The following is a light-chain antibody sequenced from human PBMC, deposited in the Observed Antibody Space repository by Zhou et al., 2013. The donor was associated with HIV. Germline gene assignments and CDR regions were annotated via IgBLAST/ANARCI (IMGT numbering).Light chain of an antibody. Sequence: DIQLTQSPSSLSASVGDRVTIKCRTSLSIRKSLNWYQQKPGQTPKLLIYKASNLQSGVPSRFSGRGAETEFNLTIDGLQEDDFATYFCQQYDNLWTFGQGTTV. CDR1: LSIRKS. CDR3: QQYDNLWT. CDR2: KAS. V-gene: IGKV1-5*03. J-gene: IGKJ1*01.